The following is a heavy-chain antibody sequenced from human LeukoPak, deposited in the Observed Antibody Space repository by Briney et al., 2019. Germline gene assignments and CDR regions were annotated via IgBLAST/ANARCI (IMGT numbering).Heavy chain of an antibody. D-gene: IGHD3-22*01. CDR2: IRRKAYGGTT. V-gene: IGHV3-49*03. J-gene: IGHJ6*02. CDR3: TRDQGTYYYDSSGYYPRYYYYGMDV. Sequence: GSLRLSCTASGFTFGDYAMSWFRQATGKGLEWVGFIRRKAYGGTTEYAASVKGRFTISRDDSKSIAYLQMNSLKTEDTAVYYCTRDQGTYYYDSSGYYPRYYYYGMDVWGQGTTVTVSS. CDR1: GFTFGDYA.